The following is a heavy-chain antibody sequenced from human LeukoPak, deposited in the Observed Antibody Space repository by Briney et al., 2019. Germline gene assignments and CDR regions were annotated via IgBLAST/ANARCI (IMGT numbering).Heavy chain of an antibody. CDR3: ARGVAAAGTTLDY. Sequence: PGGSLRLSCAASGFTFSSYGMHWVRQAPGKGLEWVAFIRYDGSNKYYADSVKGRFTISRDNSKNTLYLQMNSLRDEDTAVYYCARGVAAAGTTLDYWGQGPLVTVSS. D-gene: IGHD6-13*01. J-gene: IGHJ4*02. V-gene: IGHV3-30*02. CDR1: GFTFSSYG. CDR2: IRYDGSNK.